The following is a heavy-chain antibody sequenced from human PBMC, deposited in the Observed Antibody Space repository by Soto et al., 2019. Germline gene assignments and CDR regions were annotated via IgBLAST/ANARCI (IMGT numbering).Heavy chain of an antibody. D-gene: IGHD3-9*01. CDR1: GGSISSSSYY. Sequence: PSETLSLTCTVSGGSISSSSYYWGWIRQPPGKGLEWIGSIYYSGSTYYNPSLKSRVTISVDTSKNQFSLKLSSVTAADTAVYYCARHRGYYDILTGYYTELNFDYWGQGTLVTSPQ. CDR3: ARHRGYYDILTGYYTELNFDY. V-gene: IGHV4-39*01. J-gene: IGHJ4*02. CDR2: IYYSGST.